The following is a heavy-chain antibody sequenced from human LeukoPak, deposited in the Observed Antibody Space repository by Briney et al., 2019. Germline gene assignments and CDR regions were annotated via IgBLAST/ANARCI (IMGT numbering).Heavy chain of an antibody. V-gene: IGHV3-23*01. CDR2: ISGSGGTT. D-gene: IGHD1-26*01. Sequence: GGSLRLSCAASGFTFSSYAMSWDRQAPGKGLEWVSAISGSGGTTYYADSAKGRFTISRDNSKNTLYLQMNSLRAEDTAVYYCAKDLVVGATLTYYFDYWGQGTLVTVSS. J-gene: IGHJ4*02. CDR3: AKDLVVGATLTYYFDY. CDR1: GFTFSSYA.